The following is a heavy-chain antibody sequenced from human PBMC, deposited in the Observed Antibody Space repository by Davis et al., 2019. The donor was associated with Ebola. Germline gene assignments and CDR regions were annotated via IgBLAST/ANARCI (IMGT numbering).Heavy chain of an antibody. J-gene: IGHJ2*01. D-gene: IGHD4-17*01. CDR3: ARRTHYAHWYFDL. Sequence: GESLKISCEGSGYSFNNNWIAWVRHMPGKGLEWMGSIYLGDSDTRDSPSFQGQVTISADKSISTAYLQWSSLKASDTAIYYCARRTHYAHWYFDLWGRGTLVTVSS. CDR1: GYSFNNNW. V-gene: IGHV5-51*01. CDR2: IYLGDSDT.